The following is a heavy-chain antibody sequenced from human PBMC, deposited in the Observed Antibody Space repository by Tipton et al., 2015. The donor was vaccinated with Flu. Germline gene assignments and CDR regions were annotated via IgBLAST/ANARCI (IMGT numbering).Heavy chain of an antibody. CDR2: VRQAGSI. J-gene: IGHJ4*02. Sequence: TLSLTCSVSGDSIASPYFWGWIRQPPGKGLEWIGNVRQAGSIYYNPSLRSRVTISLDRPKNQFSLRLTSVTAADTAVYYCARSTYYYGSGSSDYWGQGTLVTVSS. CDR3: ARSTYYYGSGSSDY. CDR1: GDSIASPYF. D-gene: IGHD3-10*01. V-gene: IGHV4-38-2*01.